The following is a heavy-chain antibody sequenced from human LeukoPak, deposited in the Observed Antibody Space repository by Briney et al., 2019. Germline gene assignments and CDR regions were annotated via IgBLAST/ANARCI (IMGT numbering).Heavy chain of an antibody. CDR2: IWYDGSNK. D-gene: IGHD2-21*01. J-gene: IGHJ4*02. Sequence: GGSLRLSCAASGFTFSSYGMHWVRQAPGKGLGWVAVIWYDGSNKYYADSVKGRFTISRDNSKNTLYLQMNSLRAEDTAVYYCARDLDVVCGFDYWGQGTLVTVSS. V-gene: IGHV3-33*01. CDR1: GFTFSSYG. CDR3: ARDLDVVCGFDY.